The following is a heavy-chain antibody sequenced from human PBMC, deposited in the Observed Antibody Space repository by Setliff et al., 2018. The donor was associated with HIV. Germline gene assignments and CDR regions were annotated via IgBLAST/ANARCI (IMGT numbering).Heavy chain of an antibody. CDR1: GGSISSGGYY. D-gene: IGHD4-17*01. Sequence: SETLSLTCTVSGGSISSGGYYWSWIRQHPGKGLEWIGYIYYSGSTYYNPSLKSRVTRSVDTSKNQFSLKLSSVTAADTAVYYCARDYGDTPSYYYYYGMDVWGQGTTVTVSS. J-gene: IGHJ6*02. CDR3: ARDYGDTPSYYYYYGMDV. CDR2: IYYSGST. V-gene: IGHV4-31*03.